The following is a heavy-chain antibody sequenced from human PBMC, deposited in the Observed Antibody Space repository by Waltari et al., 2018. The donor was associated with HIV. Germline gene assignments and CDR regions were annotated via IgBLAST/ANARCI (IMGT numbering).Heavy chain of an antibody. V-gene: IGHV1-58*01. CDR3: AAGLGHLVVPH. CDR2: IVVGGGNT. CDR1: GINFTSSA. Sequence: QVQLEQSGPEVKKPGTSVKVSCKASGINFTSSAVQWVRQARGQRLEWIGWIVVGGGNTNYAQKFKERVIITSDMSRRTVYMEVSRLTSEDTAVYYCAAGLGHLVVPHWGPGTLVTVSS. D-gene: IGHD2-21*01. J-gene: IGHJ4*02.